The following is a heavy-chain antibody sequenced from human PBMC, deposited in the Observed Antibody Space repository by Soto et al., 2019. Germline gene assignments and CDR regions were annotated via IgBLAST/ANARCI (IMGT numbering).Heavy chain of an antibody. D-gene: IGHD3-3*01. V-gene: IGHV1-58*01. J-gene: IGHJ6*02. CDR1: GFTFTTSA. CDR3: ARDLSRDLWSGYSRHYGMDV. Sequence: GASVKVSCKASGFTFTTSAVQWVRQARGQRLEWIGWIVVGSGNTIYAQKFRERVTITRGMSTGTAYMHLTSLRSEDTAVYYCARDLSRDLWSGYSRHYGMDVWGQGTTVTVSS. CDR2: IVVGSGNT.